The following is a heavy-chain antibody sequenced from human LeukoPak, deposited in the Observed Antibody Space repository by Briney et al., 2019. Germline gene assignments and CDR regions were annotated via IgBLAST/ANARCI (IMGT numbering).Heavy chain of an antibody. CDR1: GLTFNRHG. D-gene: IGHD1-14*01. J-gene: IGHJ5*02. CDR2: IWYDGSNK. Sequence: GRSLRLSCAASGLTFNRHGMHWVRQAPGKGLEWVAVIWYDGSNKYYADSVKGRFTISRDDSKNTLYLQMNSLRAEDTAVYYCARELENPLGWFDPWGQGTLVTVSS. V-gene: IGHV3-33*01. CDR3: ARELENPLGWFDP.